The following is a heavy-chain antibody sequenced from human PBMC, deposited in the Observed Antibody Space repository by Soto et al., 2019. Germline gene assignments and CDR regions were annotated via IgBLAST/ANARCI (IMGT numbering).Heavy chain of an antibody. V-gene: IGHV3-23*01. Sequence: GGSLRLSCAASGFTFSSYAMSWVRQAPGKGLEWVSAISGSGGSTYYADSVKGRFTISRDNSKNTLYLQMNSLRAEDTAVYYCAKDRRSSSWYAYGMDVWGQGTTVTVSS. D-gene: IGHD6-13*01. CDR3: AKDRRSSSWYAYGMDV. CDR1: GFTFSSYA. CDR2: ISGSGGST. J-gene: IGHJ6*02.